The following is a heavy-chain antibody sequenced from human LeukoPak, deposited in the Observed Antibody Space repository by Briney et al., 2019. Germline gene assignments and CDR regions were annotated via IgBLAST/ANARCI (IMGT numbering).Heavy chain of an antibody. CDR3: ARVGGHSYGLDFDY. CDR2: INPNSGGT. CDR1: GYTFTAYQ. Sequence: ASVKVSCKASGYTFTAYQMHWVRQAPGQGLEWMGRINPNSGGTNYAQKFQGRVTMTRDTSISTAYMELSRLRSDDTAVYYCARVGGHSYGLDFDYWGQGTLVTVSS. D-gene: IGHD5-18*01. V-gene: IGHV1-2*06. J-gene: IGHJ4*02.